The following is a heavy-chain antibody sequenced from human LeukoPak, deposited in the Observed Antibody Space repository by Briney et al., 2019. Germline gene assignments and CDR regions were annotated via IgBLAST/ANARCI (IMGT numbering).Heavy chain of an antibody. CDR3: AKDQIYYYDSSGYSYADY. J-gene: IGHJ4*02. CDR2: ISGSGGST. D-gene: IGHD3-22*01. CDR1: GFTFSSYA. V-gene: IGHV3-23*01. Sequence: PGGSLRLSCAGSGFTFSSYAMSWVRQAPGKGLEWVSGISGSGGSTYYADSVKGRFTISRDNSKKTLYLQMNRLRDEDTAVYYCAKDQIYYYDSSGYSYADYWGQGTLVTVSS.